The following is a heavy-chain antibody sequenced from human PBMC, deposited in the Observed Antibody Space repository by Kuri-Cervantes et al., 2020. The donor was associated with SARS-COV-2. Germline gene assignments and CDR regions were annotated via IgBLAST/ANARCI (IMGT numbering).Heavy chain of an antibody. J-gene: IGHJ5*02. Sequence: GGSLRLSCAASGFTFSSHSMNWVRQAPGKGLEWVSSISSSSSYIYYADSVKGRFTISRDNAKNSLYLQMNSLRAEDTAVYYCARAYYYDSSGYYSNWFDPWGQGTLVTVSS. CDR3: ARAYYYDSSGYYSNWFDP. CDR2: ISSSSSYI. D-gene: IGHD3-22*01. CDR1: GFTFSSHS. V-gene: IGHV3-21*01.